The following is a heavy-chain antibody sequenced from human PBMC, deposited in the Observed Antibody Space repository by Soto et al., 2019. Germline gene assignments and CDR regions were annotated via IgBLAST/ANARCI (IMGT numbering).Heavy chain of an antibody. CDR3: ARDEEDQSITIFGVDPIYYMDV. CDR2: IIPILGIA. D-gene: IGHD3-3*01. J-gene: IGHJ6*03. Sequence: SVKVSCKASGGTFSSYTISWVRQAPGQGLEWMGRIIPILGIANYAQKFQGRVTITADKSTSTAYMELSSLRSEDTAVYYCARDEEDQSITIFGVDPIYYMDVWGKGTTVTVSS. CDR1: GGTFSSYT. V-gene: IGHV1-69*04.